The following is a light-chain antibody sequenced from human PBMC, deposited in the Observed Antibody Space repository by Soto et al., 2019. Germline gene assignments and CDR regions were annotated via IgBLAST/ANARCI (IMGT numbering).Light chain of an antibody. CDR1: LSVSSS. CDR3: QQYNNWPLT. Sequence: EIVMTQSPATLSVSPGERATLSCRASLSVSSSLAWYQQKPGQAPRLFIYGASTRATGIPARFSGSGSGTEFTLTISSLQSEDFAVYYCQQYNNWPLTFGGGTKVEIK. V-gene: IGKV3-15*01. J-gene: IGKJ4*01. CDR2: GAS.